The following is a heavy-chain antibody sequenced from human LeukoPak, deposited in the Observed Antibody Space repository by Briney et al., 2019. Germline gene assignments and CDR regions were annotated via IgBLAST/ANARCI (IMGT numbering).Heavy chain of an antibody. J-gene: IGHJ4*02. V-gene: IGHV3-74*01. CDR2: IKGDGIST. D-gene: IGHD1-26*01. CDR1: GFDFSSNW. CDR3: AKGVGATRY. Sequence: GGSLRLSCAASGFDFSSNWMHWVRHAPGQGLVWVSRIKGDGISTNYADSVKGRFTISRDIAKNTLYLQMNSLRAEDTAVYYCAKGVGATRYWGQGTLVTVSS.